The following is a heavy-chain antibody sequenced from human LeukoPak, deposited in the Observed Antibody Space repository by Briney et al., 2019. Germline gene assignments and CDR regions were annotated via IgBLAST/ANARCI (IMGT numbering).Heavy chain of an antibody. D-gene: IGHD2-2*02. CDR1: GGTFSSYA. V-gene: IGHV1-69*05. Sequence: GASVKVSCKASGGTFSSYAISWVRQAPGQGLEWMGGIIPIFGTANYAQKFQGRVTITTDESTSTAYMELSSLRSEDTAVYYCARAGRRYCSSTSCYKAFDYWGQGTLVTVSS. CDR3: ARAGRRYCSSTSCYKAFDY. CDR2: IIPIFGTA. J-gene: IGHJ4*02.